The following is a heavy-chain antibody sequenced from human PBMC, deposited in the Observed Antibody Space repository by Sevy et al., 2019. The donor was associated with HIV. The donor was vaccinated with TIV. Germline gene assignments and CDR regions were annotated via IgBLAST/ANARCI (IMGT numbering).Heavy chain of an antibody. J-gene: IGHJ3*02. D-gene: IGHD1-26*01. Sequence: GGSLRLSCAASGFTFSSYSMNWVRQAPGQGLKWVSSISSSSSYIYYADSVKGRFTISRDNAKNSLYLQMNSLRAEDTAVYYCARDLVGATYDAFDIWGQGTMVTVSS. V-gene: IGHV3-21*01. CDR2: ISSSSSYI. CDR1: GFTFSSYS. CDR3: ARDLVGATYDAFDI.